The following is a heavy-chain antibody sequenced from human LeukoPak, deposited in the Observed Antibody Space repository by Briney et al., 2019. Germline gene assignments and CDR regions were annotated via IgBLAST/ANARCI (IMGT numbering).Heavy chain of an antibody. V-gene: IGHV1-46*01. J-gene: IGHJ4*02. D-gene: IGHD1-26*01. Sequence: ASVKLSCKTSGYSFTNYYMHWVRQAPGQGLEWMGMINPRGGTTSQPQKFQGRVTMTRDTSTSTVYMELSRLRSEDTAVYFCARDLSGSYHMYYFDYWGQGTLVTVSS. CDR2: INPRGGTT. CDR1: GYSFTNYY. CDR3: ARDLSGSYHMYYFDY.